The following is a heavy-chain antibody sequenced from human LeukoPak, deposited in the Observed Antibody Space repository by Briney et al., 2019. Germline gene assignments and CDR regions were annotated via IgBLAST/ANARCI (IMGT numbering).Heavy chain of an antibody. J-gene: IGHJ3*01. CDR3: ARHVATGATDAFDF. Sequence: SETLSLTCTVSGGXISSYYWTWIRQPPGEGLEWIGYMYYSGSTNYHPSLKSRLTISVDTSKNQFSLKLSSVTAADTAVYYCARHVATGATDAFDFWGRGTMVTVSS. CDR2: MYYSGST. D-gene: IGHD1-1*01. V-gene: IGHV4-59*08. CDR1: GGXISSYY.